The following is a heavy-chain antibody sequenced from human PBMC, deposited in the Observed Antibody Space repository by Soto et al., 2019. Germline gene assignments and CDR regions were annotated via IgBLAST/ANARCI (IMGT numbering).Heavy chain of an antibody. Sequence: GGSLRLSCAASGFTFSSYTMSWVRQAPGKGLERVSAITDSGGSTYYADSVKGWFTISRDNSKNTLYLQMNSLRAEDTAVYYCAKRAAMAAAGRQPDEYWGQGTLVTVSS. CDR2: ITDSGGST. CDR1: GFTFSSYT. J-gene: IGHJ4*02. D-gene: IGHD6-13*01. CDR3: AKRAAMAAAGRQPDEY. V-gene: IGHV3-23*01.